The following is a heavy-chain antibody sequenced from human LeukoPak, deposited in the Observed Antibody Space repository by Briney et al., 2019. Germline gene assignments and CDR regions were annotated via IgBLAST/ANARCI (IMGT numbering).Heavy chain of an antibody. CDR1: VGSKSIYH. CDR3: ARGPRSSGWYSVDY. CDR2: IYTSGST. J-gene: IGHJ4*02. D-gene: IGHD6-19*01. Sequence: SEPLTLPCTVSVGSKSIYHSRWIPRPARRALEWIGRIYTSGSTNYIPCLKSRVTMSVDTSKNQFSLNLSSVTAADTAVYYCARGPRSSGWYSVDYWGRGTLVSVSS. V-gene: IGHV4-4*07.